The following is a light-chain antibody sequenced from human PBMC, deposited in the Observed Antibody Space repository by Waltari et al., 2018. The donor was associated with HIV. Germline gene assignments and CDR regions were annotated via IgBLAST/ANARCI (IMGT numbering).Light chain of an antibody. CDR2: DVN. CDR1: SAAIGSYNY. Sequence: SALTQPAAVSGSPGQSISISCTGTSAAIGSYNYVSWYQQLPGKAPKLLIYDVNYRSSGVSNRFSGSKSGNTASLTISGLQAEDEADYYCCSYTSTSTMFGGGTKLTVL. CDR3: CSYTSTSTM. V-gene: IGLV2-14*03. J-gene: IGLJ3*02.